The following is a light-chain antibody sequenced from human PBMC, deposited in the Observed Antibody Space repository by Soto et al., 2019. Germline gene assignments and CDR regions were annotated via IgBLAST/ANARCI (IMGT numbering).Light chain of an antibody. CDR1: SSNIGAGYD. CDR2: HNT. CDR3: QSYDSSLSAWV. V-gene: IGLV1-40*01. J-gene: IGLJ3*02. Sequence: QSALTQPPSVSGAPGQRVTISCTGSSSNIGAGYDVHWYQQFPGTAPKFLIYHNTDRPSGVPDRFSGSKSGTSASLAITGLQAEDEADYYCQSYDSSLSAWVFGGGTKVTVL.